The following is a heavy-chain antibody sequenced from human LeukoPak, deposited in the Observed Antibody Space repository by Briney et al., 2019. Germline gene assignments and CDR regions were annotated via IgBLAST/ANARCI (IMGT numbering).Heavy chain of an antibody. Sequence: PGGSLRLSCAASGFTFSSYAMHWVRQAPGKGREYVSAISSNGGSTYYANSVKGRFTMSRDNSKNTLYLQMGSLRAEDMAVYYCARDRAAVAGTYYMDVWGKGTRVTVSS. V-gene: IGHV3-64*01. CDR1: GFTFSSYA. CDR2: ISSNGGST. J-gene: IGHJ6*03. CDR3: ARDRAAVAGTYYMDV. D-gene: IGHD6-19*01.